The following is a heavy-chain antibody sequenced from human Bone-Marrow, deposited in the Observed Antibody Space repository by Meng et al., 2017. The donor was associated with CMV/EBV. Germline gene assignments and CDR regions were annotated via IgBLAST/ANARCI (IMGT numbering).Heavy chain of an antibody. J-gene: IGHJ6*02. CDR1: GFTFSSYA. V-gene: IGHV3-30-3*01. Sequence: GGSLRLSCAASGFTFSSYAMHWVRQAPGKGLEWVAVISYDGSNKYYAASVKGRFTISRDNDKNSLYLQMNSLRAEDTAVYYCARCWATTLLGMDVWGQGTTVTVSS. D-gene: IGHD1-26*01. CDR3: ARCWATTLLGMDV. CDR2: ISYDGSNK.